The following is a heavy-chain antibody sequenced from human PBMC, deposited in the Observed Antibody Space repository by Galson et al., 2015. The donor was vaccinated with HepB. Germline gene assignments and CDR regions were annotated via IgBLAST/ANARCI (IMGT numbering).Heavy chain of an antibody. CDR2: VYWDDTT. V-gene: IGHV2-5*02. D-gene: IGHD3-10*01. CDR1: GFSLTTSGLG. J-gene: IGHJ4*02. Sequence: PALVKPTQTLTLTCTLSGFSLTTSGLGVGWIRQPPGKALEWLALVYWDDTTCYSPPLKSRLTITKDTSKDLVVLTVSNVGPADTGTYYCAHSLYYYGSEYFDYWGQGILVTVSS. CDR3: AHSLYYYGSEYFDY.